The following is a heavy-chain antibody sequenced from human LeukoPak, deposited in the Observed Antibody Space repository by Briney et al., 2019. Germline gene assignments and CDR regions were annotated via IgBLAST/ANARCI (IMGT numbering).Heavy chain of an antibody. CDR1: GFTFYIYG. V-gene: IGHV3-30*18. CDR3: AKDRDYYGSGSDY. J-gene: IGHJ4*02. D-gene: IGHD3-10*01. Sequence: GGSLRLSCAASGFTFYIYGMHWVRQAPGKGLEWVAGISYDEMYQYYADSVKGRFTISRDNSKNTLFLQMNSLRAEDTAIYYCAKDRDYYGSGSDYWGQGAPVTVSS. CDR2: ISYDEMYQ.